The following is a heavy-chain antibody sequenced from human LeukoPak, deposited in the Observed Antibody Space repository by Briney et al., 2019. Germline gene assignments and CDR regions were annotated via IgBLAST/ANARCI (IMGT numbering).Heavy chain of an antibody. V-gene: IGHV3-11*04. CDR1: GFTFSDYY. CDR3: ALGEATGGFGP. D-gene: IGHD1-26*01. J-gene: IGHJ5*02. Sequence: GGSLRLSRAASGFTFSDYYMGWIRQAPGKGLEWVSYISSSGSTIYYADSVKGRFTISRDNSKNTLYLQMNSLRAEDTAVYYCALGEATGGFGPWGQGTLVTVSS. CDR2: ISSSGSTI.